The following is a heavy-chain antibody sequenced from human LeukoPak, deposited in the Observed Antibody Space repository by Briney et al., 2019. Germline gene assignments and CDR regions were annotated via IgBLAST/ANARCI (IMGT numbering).Heavy chain of an antibody. V-gene: IGHV5-51*01. CDR2: IYPGDFDT. D-gene: IGHD3-22*01. CDR1: GYSFTSYW. Sequence: GESLKISCKGSGYSFTSYWIGWVRQVPGKGLEWMGIIYPGDFDTRYSPPFQGQVTISADKSISTAYLQWSSLKASDTAMYYCARAYYDSSGCLDYWGQGTLVTVSS. CDR3: ARAYYDSSGCLDY. J-gene: IGHJ4*02.